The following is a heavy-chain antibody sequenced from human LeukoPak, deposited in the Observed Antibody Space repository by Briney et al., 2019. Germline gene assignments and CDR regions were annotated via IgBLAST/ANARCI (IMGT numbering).Heavy chain of an antibody. D-gene: IGHD2-2*02. CDR3: ASSAYCSSTSCYTFDY. Sequence: GGSLRLSCAASGFTFSSYGMHWVRQAPGKGLEWVAVIWYDGSNKYYADSVKGRFTISRENSKNTLYLQMNSLRAEDTAVYYCASSAYCSSTSCYTFDYWGQGTLVTVSS. V-gene: IGHV3-33*01. J-gene: IGHJ4*02. CDR1: GFTFSSYG. CDR2: IWYDGSNK.